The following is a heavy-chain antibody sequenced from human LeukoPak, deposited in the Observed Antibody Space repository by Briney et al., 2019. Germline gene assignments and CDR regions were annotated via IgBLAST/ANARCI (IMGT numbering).Heavy chain of an antibody. CDR2: IYPGDSDT. D-gene: IGHD2-2*01. CDR1: GYSFTSYW. V-gene: IGHV5-51*01. CDR3: ARRDIVVVPAASSPGAFDI. J-gene: IGHJ3*02. Sequence: GESLKISCKGSGYSFTSYWIGWVRQMPGKGLEWMGIIYPGDSDTRYSPSFQGQVTISADKSISTAYLQWSSLKASDTAMYYCARRDIVVVPAASSPGAFDIWGQGTMVTVSS.